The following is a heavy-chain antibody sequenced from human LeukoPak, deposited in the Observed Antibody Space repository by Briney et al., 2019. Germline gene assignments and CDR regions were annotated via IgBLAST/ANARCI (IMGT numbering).Heavy chain of an antibody. CDR1: GFTFGDYA. CDR2: VRSKAYGGTT. Sequence: GGSLRLSCTASGFTFGDYAMSWVRQAPGKGLEWVGFVRSKAYGGTTEYAASVKGRFTISRDDSKSIAYLQMNSLKTEDTAVYYCTRGGGYDYTGIDYWGQGTLVTVSS. D-gene: IGHD5-12*01. CDR3: TRGGGYDYTGIDY. J-gene: IGHJ4*02. V-gene: IGHV3-49*04.